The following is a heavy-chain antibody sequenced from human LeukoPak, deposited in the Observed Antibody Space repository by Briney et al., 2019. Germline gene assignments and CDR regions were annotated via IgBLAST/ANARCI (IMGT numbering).Heavy chain of an antibody. D-gene: IGHD3-22*01. Sequence: PGGSLRLSCAASGFPLDEYGMTWVRQAPGKGLEWVSSISSSSSYIYYADSVKGRFTISRDNAKNSLYLQMNSLRAEDTAVYYCARDPYYYDSSLPFQHWGQGTLVTASS. CDR2: ISSSSSYI. J-gene: IGHJ1*01. CDR1: GFPLDEYG. V-gene: IGHV3-21*01. CDR3: ARDPYYYDSSLPFQH.